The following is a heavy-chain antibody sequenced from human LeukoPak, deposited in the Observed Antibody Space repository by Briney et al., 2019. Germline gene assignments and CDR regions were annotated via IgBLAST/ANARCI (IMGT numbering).Heavy chain of an antibody. CDR2: IKQDGSEK. Sequence: GGSLRLSCAASGFTFSSYWMSWVRQAPGKGLEWVANIKQDGSEKYYVDSVKGRFTISRDNAKNSLYLQMNSLRAEDTAVYYCARFFGRRQKTAMGQYAPFDYWGQGTLVTVSS. D-gene: IGHD5-18*01. J-gene: IGHJ4*02. CDR3: ARFFGRRQKTAMGQYAPFDY. CDR1: GFTFSSYW. V-gene: IGHV3-7*01.